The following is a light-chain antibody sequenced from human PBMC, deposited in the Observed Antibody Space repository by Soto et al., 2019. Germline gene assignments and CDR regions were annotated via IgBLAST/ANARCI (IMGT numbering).Light chain of an antibody. Sequence: EIVMTQSPATLSVSPGERGPLSCRASQSVSSNLAWYQQKPGQAPRLLIYGASTRATGIPARFSGSGSGTEFTLTISSLQSEDFAVYYCQQYNNWPQTFGQGTKVDIK. CDR2: GAS. V-gene: IGKV3-15*01. CDR1: QSVSSN. CDR3: QQYNNWPQT. J-gene: IGKJ1*01.